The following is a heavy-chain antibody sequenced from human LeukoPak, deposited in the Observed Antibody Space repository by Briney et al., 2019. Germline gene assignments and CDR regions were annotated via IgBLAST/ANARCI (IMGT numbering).Heavy chain of an antibody. D-gene: IGHD4-17*01. V-gene: IGHV3-15*01. J-gene: IGHJ3*02. CDR2: IKSKTDGGTT. CDR3: TTDYGDYIDASDI. Sequence: RTGGSLRLSCAASGFTFSSYSMNWVRQAPGKGLEWLGRIKSKTDGGTTDYAAPVKGRFSISRDDSKNTLYLQMNSLKTEDTAIYYCTTDYGDYIDASDIWGQGTMVTVSS. CDR1: GFTFSSYS.